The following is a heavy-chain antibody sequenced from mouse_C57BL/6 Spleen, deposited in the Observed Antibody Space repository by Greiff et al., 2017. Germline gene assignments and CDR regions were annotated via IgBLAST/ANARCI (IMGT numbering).Heavy chain of an antibody. J-gene: IGHJ2*01. CDR3: ARGGTVYYFDY. CDR1: GYTFTDYY. D-gene: IGHD4-1*01. Sequence: VQLQQSGAELVKPGASVQISCKASGYTFTDYYINWVKQRPGQGLEWIGTIGPGRGSTYYNEKFKGKATLTADKSSSTAYMQLSSLTSEDSAVYFCARGGTVYYFDYWGQGTTLTVSS. CDR2: IGPGRGST. V-gene: IGHV1-77*01.